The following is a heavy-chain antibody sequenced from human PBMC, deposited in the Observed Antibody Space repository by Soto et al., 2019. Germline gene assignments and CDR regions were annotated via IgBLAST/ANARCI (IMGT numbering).Heavy chain of an antibody. CDR1: GFSFTSYW. J-gene: IGHJ4*02. D-gene: IGHD5-12*01. V-gene: IGHV5-10-1*01. CDR2: IDPSDSST. CDR3: ARGVKMATPHRYYSDK. Sequence: EVLLVQSRAEVKKPGESLRISCQGSGFSFTSYWITWVRQVPGRGLEWMARIDPSDSSTNYSPSFRGHVSMSADRSINTAYLQWSSLKASDTAIYYCARGVKMATPHRYYSDKWGQGTLVTVSS.